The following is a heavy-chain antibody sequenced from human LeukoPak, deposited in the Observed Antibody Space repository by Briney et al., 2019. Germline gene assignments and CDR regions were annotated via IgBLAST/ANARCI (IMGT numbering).Heavy chain of an antibody. V-gene: IGHV1-69*05. J-gene: IGHJ4*02. CDR3: ARQMTRGYSGYDADVYFDY. CDR2: IIPIFGTA. CDR1: GGTFSSYA. D-gene: IGHD5-12*01. Sequence: SVKVSCKASGGTFSSYAISWLRQAPGQGLEWMGRIIPIFGTANYAQKFQGRVTITTDESTSTAYMELSSLRSEDTAVYYCARQMTRGYSGYDADVYFDYWGQGTLVTVSS.